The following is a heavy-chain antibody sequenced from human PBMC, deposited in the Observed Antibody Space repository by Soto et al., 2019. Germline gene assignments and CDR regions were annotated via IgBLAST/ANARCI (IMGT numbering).Heavy chain of an antibody. V-gene: IGHV6-1*01. J-gene: IGHJ6*03. CDR1: GDSVSSNSAA. CDR2: TYYRSKWYN. D-gene: IGHD6-6*01. Sequence: SQTLSLTCAISGDSVSSNSAAWNWIRQSPSRGLEWLGRTYYRSKWYNDYAVSVKSRITINPDTSKNQFSLQLNSVTPEDTAVYYCARVAGSSSSSYYYYMDVWGKGTTVTVSS. CDR3: ARVAGSSSSSYYYYMDV.